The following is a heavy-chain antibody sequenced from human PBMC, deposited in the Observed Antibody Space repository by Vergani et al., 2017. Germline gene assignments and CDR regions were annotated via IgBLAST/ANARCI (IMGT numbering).Heavy chain of an antibody. CDR1: GFTFSNAW. Sequence: EVQLVESGGGLVKPGGSLRLSCAASGFTFSNAWLSWVRQAPGKGLELVGRIKSKTDGGTTDYASPVKGRFTITRDDSKNTRSLQMNSLKTEGTAVYYCSSWYFNNWFDPWGQGSLVTVSS. J-gene: IGHJ5*02. D-gene: IGHD6-13*01. V-gene: IGHV3-15*01. CDR2: IKSKTDGGTT. CDR3: SSWYFNNWFDP.